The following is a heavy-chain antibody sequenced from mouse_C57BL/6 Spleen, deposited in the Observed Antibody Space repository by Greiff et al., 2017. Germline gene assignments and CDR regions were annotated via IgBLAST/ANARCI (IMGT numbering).Heavy chain of an antibody. CDR3: ARGGITTGFDY. Sequence: EVKVEESGPGMVKPSQSLSLTCTVTGYSITSGYDWHWIRHFPGNKLEWMGYISYSGSTNYNPSLKSRISITHDTSKNHFFLKLNSVTTEDTATYYCARGGITTGFDYWGQGTTLTVSS. CDR1: GYSITSGYD. D-gene: IGHD1-1*01. CDR2: ISYSGST. J-gene: IGHJ2*01. V-gene: IGHV3-1*01.